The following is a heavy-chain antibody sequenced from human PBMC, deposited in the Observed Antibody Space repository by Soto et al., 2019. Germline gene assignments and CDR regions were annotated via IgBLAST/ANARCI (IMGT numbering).Heavy chain of an antibody. Sequence: PSETLSLTCTVSGGSISSYYWSWIRQPPGKGLEWIGYIYYSGSTNYNPSLKSRVTISVDTSKNQFSLKLSSVTAADTAVYYCARRLPLHSPYYDFWSGYRFDPWGQGTLVTVSS. CDR1: GGSISSYY. CDR2: IYYSGST. V-gene: IGHV4-59*01. J-gene: IGHJ5*02. D-gene: IGHD3-3*01. CDR3: ARRLPLHSPYYDFWSGYRFDP.